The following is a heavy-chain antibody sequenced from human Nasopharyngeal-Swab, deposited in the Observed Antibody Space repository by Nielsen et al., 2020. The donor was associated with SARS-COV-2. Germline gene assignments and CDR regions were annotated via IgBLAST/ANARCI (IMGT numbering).Heavy chain of an antibody. V-gene: IGHV4-39*01. CDR2: IYYSGIT. J-gene: IGHJ4*02. D-gene: IGHD1-26*01. CDR3: ARSYSGRSCTLCYFDY. Sequence: WIRQPPGKGLEWIGSIYYSGITYYKPSLRSRVTISVDTSKSEFSPKLRSVTAADTAVYYCARSYSGRSCTLCYFDYWGQGTLVTVSS.